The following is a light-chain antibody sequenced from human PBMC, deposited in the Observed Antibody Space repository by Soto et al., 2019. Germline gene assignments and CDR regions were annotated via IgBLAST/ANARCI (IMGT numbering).Light chain of an antibody. V-gene: IGKV3-11*01. CDR2: DAS. Sequence: DIVLTQSPATLSLSPGERATLSCRASQDVEGYLAWYQQKPGQAPRLLIYDASNRATGIPARFRGSGSGTDFTLPISSLEPEDFAVYYCQQRKTWPPITFGQGTRLEIK. J-gene: IGKJ5*01. CDR3: QQRKTWPPIT. CDR1: QDVEGY.